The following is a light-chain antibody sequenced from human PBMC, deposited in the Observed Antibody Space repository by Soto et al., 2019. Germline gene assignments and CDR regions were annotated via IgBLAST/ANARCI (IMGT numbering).Light chain of an antibody. V-gene: IGKV1-5*01. CDR1: QSISSW. CDR2: DAS. Sequence: DIQMTQSPSTLSASVGDRVTITCRASQSISSWLAWYQQKPGKAPKLLIYDASSLESGVPSRFSGSGSGTQFTLTISTLQPDDFATYYCQHYNSYPWTFGQETKVEIK. J-gene: IGKJ1*01. CDR3: QHYNSYPWT.